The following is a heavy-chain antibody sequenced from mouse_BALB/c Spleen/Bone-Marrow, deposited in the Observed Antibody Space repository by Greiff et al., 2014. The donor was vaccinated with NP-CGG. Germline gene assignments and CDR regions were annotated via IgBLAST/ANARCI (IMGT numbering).Heavy chain of an antibody. J-gene: IGHJ3*01. D-gene: IGHD1-1*01. CDR2: IDPANVNT. CDR1: DFNIKDAY. CDR3: AVYYYGRSSFAY. Sequence: EVQVVESGAELVKPWASVKLSCTASDFNIKDAYMHWVKQRPEQGLEWIGRIDPANVNTNYDTKFQGKATITADTSSNTAYLLLRRLTSEDTAVYYCAVYYYGRSSFAYWGQGTMVTVSA. V-gene: IGHV14-3*02.